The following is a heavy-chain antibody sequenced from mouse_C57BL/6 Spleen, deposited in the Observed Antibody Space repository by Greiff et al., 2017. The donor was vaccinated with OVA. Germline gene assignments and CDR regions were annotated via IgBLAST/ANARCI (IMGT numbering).Heavy chain of an antibody. CDR3: ARSLRAMDY. V-gene: IGHV8-12*01. J-gene: IGHJ4*01. CDR1: GFSLSTSGMG. Sequence: QVQLKESGPGILQPSQTLSLTCSFSGFSLSTSGMGVSWIRQPSGKGLEWLAHIYWDDATRYNPSLKSRLTISKDTSRNQVFLKITSVDTADTATYYCARSLRAMDYWGQGTSVTVSS. CDR2: IYWDDAT.